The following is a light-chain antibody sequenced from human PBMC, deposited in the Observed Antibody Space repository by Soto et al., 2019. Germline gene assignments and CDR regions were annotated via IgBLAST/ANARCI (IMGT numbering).Light chain of an antibody. CDR1: QSISSY. V-gene: IGKV1-39*01. CDR2: AAS. CDR3: QQTYSTPLN. Sequence: DIQMTQSPSPLSASVGDRVTITCRSSQSISSYVNWYQQKPGIAPRLLIFAASNLQTGVPSRFSGSGSGTDFTLTISSLQPEDFATYYCQQTYSTPLNFAAGTKVDIK. J-gene: IGKJ4*01.